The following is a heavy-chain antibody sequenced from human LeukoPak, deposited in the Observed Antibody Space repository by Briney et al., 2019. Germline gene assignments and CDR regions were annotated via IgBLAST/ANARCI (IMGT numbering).Heavy chain of an antibody. J-gene: IGHJ6*02. CDR2: ISSNGATT. V-gene: IGHV3-64*04. Sequence: GGSLRLSCSASGFTFNRFYLHWVRQAPGKGLEFVSHISSNGATTYYADSVKGRFTISRDNSKNTLYLQMNSLRAEDTAVYYCAKDQGYCSSTSCYVAIYYYYYGMDVWGQGTTVTVSS. CDR3: AKDQGYCSSTSCYVAIYYYYYGMDV. D-gene: IGHD2-2*01. CDR1: GFTFNRFY.